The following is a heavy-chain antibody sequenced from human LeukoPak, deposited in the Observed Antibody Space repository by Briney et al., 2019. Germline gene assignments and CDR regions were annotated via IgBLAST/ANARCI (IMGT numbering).Heavy chain of an antibody. Sequence: GGSLRLSCAASGFTFRTYAMRWVRQARGKGVGWVSDISLCRRSTSYADSVNRRFSISRANSTNPLYLQMTSLRAEDTAVYSCAKDDHGGSVWRDYYDYWGQGTLVTVSS. CDR2: ISLCRRST. V-gene: IGHV3-23*01. D-gene: IGHD6-19*01. CDR1: GFTFRTYA. J-gene: IGHJ4*02. CDR3: AKDDHGGSVWRDYYDY.